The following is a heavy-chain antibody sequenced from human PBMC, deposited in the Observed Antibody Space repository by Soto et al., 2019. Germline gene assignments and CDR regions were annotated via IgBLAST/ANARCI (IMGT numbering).Heavy chain of an antibody. CDR1: GFTFSSYA. D-gene: IGHD2-2*03. J-gene: IGHJ4*02. CDR2: ISGSGGST. CDR3: AKDGYCSSTSCYY. V-gene: IGHV3-23*01. Sequence: EVQLLESGGGLVQPGGSLRLSCAASGFTFSSYAMSWVRQAPGKGLEWVSAISGSGGSTYYADSVKGRFTISRDNSKNTLYRQMNSLRAEDTAVYYCAKDGYCSSTSCYYWGQGTLVTVSS.